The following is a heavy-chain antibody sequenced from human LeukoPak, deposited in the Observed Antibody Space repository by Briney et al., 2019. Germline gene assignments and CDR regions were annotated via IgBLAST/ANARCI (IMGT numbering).Heavy chain of an antibody. CDR3: ASCLYGKGSDYQHGKQL. V-gene: IGHV4-59*11. J-gene: IGHJ6*02. CDR2: IHYSGST. Sequence: PSETLSHSPAHPGGSISVFTGCSVPQPPGKGLEWIGYIHYSGSTNYNPSLKSRVTISVDTSKNQFSLKEESVTAADTAVHYCASCLYGKGSDYQHGKQLWRRETTVTVSS. CDR1: GGSISVFT. D-gene: IGHD2-2*01.